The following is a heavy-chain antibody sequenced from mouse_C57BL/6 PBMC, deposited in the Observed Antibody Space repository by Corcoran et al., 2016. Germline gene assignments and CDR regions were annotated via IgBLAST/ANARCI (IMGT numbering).Heavy chain of an antibody. J-gene: IGHJ3*01. CDR1: GYAFSSYW. V-gene: IGHV1-80*01. CDR2: IYPGDGDT. CDR3: ARVGDSSGYPFAY. D-gene: IGHD3-2*02. Sequence: QVQLQQSGAELVKPGASVKISCKASGYAFSSYWMNWVKQRPGKGLEWIGQIYPGDGDTNYNGKFKGKATLTADKSSSTAYMQLSSLTSEDSAVYFCARVGDSSGYPFAYWGQGTLVTVSA.